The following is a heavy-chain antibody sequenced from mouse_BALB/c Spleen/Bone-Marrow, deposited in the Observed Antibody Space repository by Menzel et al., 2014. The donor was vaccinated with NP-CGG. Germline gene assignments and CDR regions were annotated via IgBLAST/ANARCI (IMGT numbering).Heavy chain of an antibody. Sequence: DVQLVESGGGLVQPGGSLKLSCAASGFDFSRHWMSWVRQAPGKGLQWIGEINPESNTINYTPSLKDKFIISRDNAKNTLYLQMSKVRSEDTALYCCARLGYYGWFAYWGQGTLVTVSA. CDR2: INPESNTI. V-gene: IGHV4-1*02. D-gene: IGHD2-3*01. CDR3: ARLGYYGWFAY. CDR1: GFDFSRHW. J-gene: IGHJ3*01.